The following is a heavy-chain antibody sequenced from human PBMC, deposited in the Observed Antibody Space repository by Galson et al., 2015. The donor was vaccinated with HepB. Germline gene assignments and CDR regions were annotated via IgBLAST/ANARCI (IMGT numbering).Heavy chain of an antibody. CDR1: GSTFTGYY. J-gene: IGHJ4*02. Sequence: SVTVSCKASGSTFTGYYMHWVRQAPGQGLEWMGWINPNSGGTNYAQKFQGRVTMTRDTSISTAYMELSRPRSDDTAVYYCARDTAMVPDYWGQGTLVTVSS. D-gene: IGHD5-18*01. CDR3: ARDTAMVPDY. V-gene: IGHV1-2*02. CDR2: INPNSGGT.